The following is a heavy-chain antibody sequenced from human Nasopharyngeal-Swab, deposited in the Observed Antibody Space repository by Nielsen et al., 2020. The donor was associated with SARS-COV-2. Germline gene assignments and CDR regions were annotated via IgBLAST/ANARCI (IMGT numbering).Heavy chain of an antibody. CDR3: ARDNESGDYYAYDI. CDR2: ISAYNGNT. Sequence: ASVKVSCKASGYTFITFGITWVRQAPRQGLEWMGWISAYNGNTNYAQKFQDRVTMTTDTSTTTAYMELRGLKTDDTAVYYCARDNESGDYYAYDIWGQGTTVTVSS. V-gene: IGHV1-18*01. J-gene: IGHJ3*02. CDR1: GYTFITFG. D-gene: IGHD4-17*01.